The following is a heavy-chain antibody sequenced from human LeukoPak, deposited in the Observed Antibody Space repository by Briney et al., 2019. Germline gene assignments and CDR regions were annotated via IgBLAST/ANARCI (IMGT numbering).Heavy chain of an antibody. D-gene: IGHD3-10*01. Sequence: GGSLRLSCAVSGFTFSSYWMSWVRQAPGKGLEWVANINQDGSDKSYVDSVKGRFTVSRDNAKNSLYLQMNSLRAEDTAVYYCARDAYYYSSDSWGRGTLVTVSS. CDR3: ARDAYYYSSDS. CDR2: INQDGSDK. V-gene: IGHV3-7*01. CDR1: GFTFSSYW. J-gene: IGHJ4*02.